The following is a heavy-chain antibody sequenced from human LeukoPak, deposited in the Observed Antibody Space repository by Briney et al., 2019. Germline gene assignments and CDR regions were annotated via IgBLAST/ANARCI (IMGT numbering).Heavy chain of an antibody. J-gene: IGHJ4*02. D-gene: IGHD3-22*01. Sequence: SETLSLTCAVYGGSFSGYYWSWIRQPPGKGLEWIGEINHSGSTNYNPSLKSRVTISVDTSKNQFSLKLSSVTAADTAVYFCARQNYFDNSGYALDFWGQGKLVTVSS. CDR2: INHSGST. CDR3: ARQNYFDNSGYALDF. CDR1: GGSFSGYY. V-gene: IGHV4-34*01.